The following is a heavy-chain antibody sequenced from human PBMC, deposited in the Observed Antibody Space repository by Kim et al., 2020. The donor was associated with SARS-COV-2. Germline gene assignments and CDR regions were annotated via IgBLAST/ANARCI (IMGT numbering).Heavy chain of an antibody. Sequence: GYADSVKGRFTISRDNAKNSLYLQMNSLRAEDTALYYCAKDIGGNYGMDVWGQGTTVTVSS. J-gene: IGHJ6*02. CDR3: AKDIGGNYGMDV. D-gene: IGHD2-15*01. V-gene: IGHV3-9*01.